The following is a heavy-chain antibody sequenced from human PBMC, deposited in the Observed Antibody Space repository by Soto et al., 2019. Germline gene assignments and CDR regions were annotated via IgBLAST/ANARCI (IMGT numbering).Heavy chain of an antibody. CDR2: IYYSGST. J-gene: IGHJ5*02. D-gene: IGHD2-15*01. CDR1: GDSIRSGDYY. Sequence: SETLSLTCTVSGDSIRSGDYYWSWIRQPPGKGLEWIVYIYYSGSTNYNPSLKSRVTISVDTSKNQLSLKLSSVTAADTDVYYCARYSENIACSGGSCYFPNWFDPWGQGTLVTVSS. CDR3: ARYSENIACSGGSCYFPNWFDP. V-gene: IGHV4-61*08.